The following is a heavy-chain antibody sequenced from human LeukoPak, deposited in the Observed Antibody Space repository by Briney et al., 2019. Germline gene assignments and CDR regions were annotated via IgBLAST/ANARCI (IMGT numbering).Heavy chain of an antibody. Sequence: GGSLRLSCAASGFTFSSYAMNWVRQAPGKGLEWVSSISSSSSYIYYADSVKGRFTISRDNAKNSLYLQMNSLRAEDTAVYYCARDHSSGTLGVFYWGQGTLVTVSS. D-gene: IGHD6-19*01. CDR1: GFTFSSYA. CDR3: ARDHSSGTLGVFY. V-gene: IGHV3-21*01. J-gene: IGHJ4*02. CDR2: ISSSSSYI.